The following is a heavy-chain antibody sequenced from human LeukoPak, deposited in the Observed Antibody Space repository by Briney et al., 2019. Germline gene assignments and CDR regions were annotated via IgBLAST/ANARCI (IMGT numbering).Heavy chain of an antibody. V-gene: IGHV1-8*01. Sequence: GASVKVSCKASGYTFTSYDINWVRQATGQGLEWMGWMNPNSGNTGYAQKFQGRVTMTRNTSISTAYMELSSLRSEDTAVYYCAGLDGLMVYAVHYYYYGMDVWGQGTTVTVSS. CDR1: GYTFTSYD. CDR2: MNPNSGNT. D-gene: IGHD2-8*01. J-gene: IGHJ6*02. CDR3: AGLDGLMVYAVHYYYYGMDV.